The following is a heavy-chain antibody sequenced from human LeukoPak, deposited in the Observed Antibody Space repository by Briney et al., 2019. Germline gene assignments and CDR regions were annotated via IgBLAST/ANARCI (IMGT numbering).Heavy chain of an antibody. CDR3: ASQRTSNYYDSSGYFN. J-gene: IGHJ1*01. CDR1: GGSISSGGYY. Sequence: SETLSLTCTVSGGSISSGGYYWSWIRQHPGKGLEWIGHIYYSGSTYYNPSLKSRVTISVDTSKNQFSLKLSSVTAADTAVYYCASQRTSNYYDSSGYFNWGQGTLVTVSS. V-gene: IGHV4-31*03. D-gene: IGHD3-22*01. CDR2: IYYSGST.